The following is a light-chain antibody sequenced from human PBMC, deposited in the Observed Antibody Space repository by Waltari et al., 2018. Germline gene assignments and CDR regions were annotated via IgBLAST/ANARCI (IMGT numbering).Light chain of an antibody. CDR1: SSDGGSYKF. Sequence: QSALPQPASVSGSPGQSITISCTGTSSDGGSYKFVSWYQQHPGKAPKLMIYEVSKWPSGVSNRFSGSKSGNTASLTISGLQAEDEAHYYCCSYASSNTWVFGGGTKLTVL. CDR3: CSYASSNTWV. V-gene: IGLV2-23*02. J-gene: IGLJ3*02. CDR2: EVS.